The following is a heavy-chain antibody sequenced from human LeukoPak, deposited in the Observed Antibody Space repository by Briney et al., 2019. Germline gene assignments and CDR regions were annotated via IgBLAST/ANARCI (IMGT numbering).Heavy chain of an antibody. CDR2: IIPNSGDT. D-gene: IGHD3-22*01. J-gene: IGHJ4*02. CDR3: AKVRYYDSSGGGFDY. CDR1: GYTFIGYY. Sequence: GASVKVSCKASGYTFIGYYIHWVRQAPGQGLEWVGWIIPNSGDTKYAQKFQGRVTMTRDTSISTAYMELSRLRSDDTAVYYCAKVRYYDSSGGGFDYWGQGTLVTVSS. V-gene: IGHV1-2*02.